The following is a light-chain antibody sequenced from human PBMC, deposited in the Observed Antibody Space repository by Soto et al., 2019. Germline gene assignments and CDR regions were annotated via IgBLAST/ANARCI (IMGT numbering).Light chain of an antibody. CDR3: QQRSNWPPIT. CDR2: GAS. V-gene: IGKV3D-20*02. Sequence: EIVLTQSPGTLSLSPGERATLSCRARQSVRNSYLAWYQQKPGQAPRLLISGASSRATGIPDRFSGSGSGTDFTLTISSLEPEDFAVYYCQQRSNWPPITFGQGTRLE. J-gene: IGKJ5*01. CDR1: QSVRNSY.